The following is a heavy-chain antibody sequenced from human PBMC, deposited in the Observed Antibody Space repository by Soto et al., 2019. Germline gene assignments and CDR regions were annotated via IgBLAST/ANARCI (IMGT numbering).Heavy chain of an antibody. CDR1: GYSFTNYW. J-gene: IGHJ3*01. V-gene: IGHV5-51*01. CDR2: IYPGNSDT. Sequence: PGESLKISCRGSGYSFTNYWIGWVRQMPGKGLEWMGIIYPGNSDTRYSPTFQGQVTISVDKSISTAYLQWSSLKASDTAIYYCARPRIAMAGANAFDFWGQGTMVTVS. CDR3: ARPRIAMAGANAFDF. D-gene: IGHD6-19*01.